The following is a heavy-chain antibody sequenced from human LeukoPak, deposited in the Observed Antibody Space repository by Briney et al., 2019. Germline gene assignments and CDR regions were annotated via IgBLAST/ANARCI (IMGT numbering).Heavy chain of an antibody. CDR1: GYTFTGYY. CDR2: INPNSGGT. J-gene: IGHJ3*02. CDR3: ARSGDYGDSDAFDI. D-gene: IGHD4-17*01. V-gene: IGHV1-2*02. Sequence: ASVKVSCKASGYTFTGYYMHWVRQAPGQGLEWMGWINPNSGGTKYAQKFQGRVTMTRDTSISTAYLELSSLRSEDTAVYYCARSGDYGDSDAFDIWGQGTMVTVSS.